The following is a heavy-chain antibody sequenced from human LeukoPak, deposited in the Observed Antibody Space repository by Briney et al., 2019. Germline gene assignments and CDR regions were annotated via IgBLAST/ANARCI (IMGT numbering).Heavy chain of an antibody. CDR3: AREPRRGHWFDP. Sequence: ASVKVSCKASGYTFTCYYMHWVRQAPGQGRECMGWINPNSGGTNYAQKFQGRVTMTRDTFISTAYMELSRLRSDDTAVYYCAREPRRGHWFDPWGQGTLVTVSS. CDR1: GYTFTCYY. CDR2: INPNSGGT. V-gene: IGHV1-2*02. J-gene: IGHJ5*02.